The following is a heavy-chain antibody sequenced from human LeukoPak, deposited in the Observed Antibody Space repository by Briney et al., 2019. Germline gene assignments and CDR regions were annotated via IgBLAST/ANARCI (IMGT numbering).Heavy chain of an antibody. CDR2: IYYSGSN. CDR1: GGSISSSTYY. V-gene: IGHV4-39*01. D-gene: IGHD5-12*01. CDR3: ARHYSYGYGGFDY. J-gene: IGHJ4*02. Sequence: SETLSLTCTVSGGSISSSTYYWGWIRQPPGKGLEWIGSIYYSGSNYHNPSLKSRVSISVDTSKNQFSLNLRSVTAADTAVYYCARHYSYGYGGFDYWGQGTLVTVSS.